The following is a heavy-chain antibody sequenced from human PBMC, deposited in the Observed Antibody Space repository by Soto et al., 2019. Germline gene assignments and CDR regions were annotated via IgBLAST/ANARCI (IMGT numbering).Heavy chain of an antibody. D-gene: IGHD2-8*01. CDR3: AKDWGGRGGYCTNGVCYFDY. CDR2: ISGSGGST. V-gene: IGHV3-23*01. J-gene: IGHJ4*02. Sequence: GGSLRLSCAASGFTFSSYAMSWVRQAPGKGLEWVSAISGSGGSTYYADSVKGRFTISRDNSKNTLYLQMNSLRAEDTAVYYCAKDWGGRGGYCTNGVCYFDYWGQGTLVTVSS. CDR1: GFTFSSYA.